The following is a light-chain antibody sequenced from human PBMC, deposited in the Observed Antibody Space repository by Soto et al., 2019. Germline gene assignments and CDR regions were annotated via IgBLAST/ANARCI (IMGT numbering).Light chain of an antibody. J-gene: IGKJ1*01. V-gene: IGKV3-11*01. CDR3: QQQGT. CDR2: DAL. CDR1: QSVSSY. Sequence: EIVLTQSPATLSLSPGERATLSCRASQSVSSYLAWYQQKPGQAPRLLIYDALNRATGIPARFSGSGSGTDFTLTISSLEPEDFAVYYCQQQGTFGQGTKVEIK.